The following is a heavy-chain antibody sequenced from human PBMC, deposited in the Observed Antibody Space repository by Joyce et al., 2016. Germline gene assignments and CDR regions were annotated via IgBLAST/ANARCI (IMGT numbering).Heavy chain of an antibody. Sequence: QVQLQESGPGLVKPSQTLSLTCTVSGGPSTSGDYYWSWIRQRPGKGLEWIWYISHSGSTYSNPSLKSRVIMSVDTSKNQLSLKLSSVTAAYTAVYYCARQNDDILTGFSDYWGQGILVTVSS. CDR2: ISHSGST. V-gene: IGHV4-31*03. CDR1: GGPSTSGDYY. J-gene: IGHJ4*02. D-gene: IGHD3-9*01. CDR3: ARQNDDILTGFSDY.